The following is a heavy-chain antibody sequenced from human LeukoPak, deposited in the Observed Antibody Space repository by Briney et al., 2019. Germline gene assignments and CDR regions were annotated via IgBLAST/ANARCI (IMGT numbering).Heavy chain of an antibody. D-gene: IGHD4-17*01. Sequence: PGGSLRLSCAASGFTFSSYAMSWVRQAPGKGLEWVSAISGSGGSTYYADSVKGRFTISRDNAKNSLYLQMNSLRAEDTAVYYCARSDGDPSQPSLGLQHWGQGTLVTVSS. CDR2: ISGSGGST. CDR3: ARSDGDPSQPSLGLQH. J-gene: IGHJ1*01. CDR1: GFTFSSYA. V-gene: IGHV3-23*01.